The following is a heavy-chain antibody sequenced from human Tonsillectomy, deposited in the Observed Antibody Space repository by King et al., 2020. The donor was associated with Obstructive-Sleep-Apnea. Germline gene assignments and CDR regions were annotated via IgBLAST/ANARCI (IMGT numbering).Heavy chain of an antibody. CDR3: ARHRGVEDYGGYGDYFDY. D-gene: IGHD5-12*01. V-gene: IGHV4-59*08. CDR1: GTSITDYY. CDR2: MYYRGNT. Sequence: QLQESGPGLVQPSETLSLTCTVSGTSITDYYWSWIREPPGKGLEWIGYMYYRGNTNFNPSLKSRVTISADTSKNQFSLRMSSVTAADTAVYYCARHRGVEDYGGYGDYFDYWGQGTLVTVSS. J-gene: IGHJ4*02.